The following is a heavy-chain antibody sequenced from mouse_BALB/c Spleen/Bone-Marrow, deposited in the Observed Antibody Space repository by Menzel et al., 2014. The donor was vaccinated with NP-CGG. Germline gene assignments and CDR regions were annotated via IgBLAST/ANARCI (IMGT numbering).Heavy chain of an antibody. CDR1: GFTFTDYY. D-gene: IGHD1-3*01. Sequence: EVKLMESGGGLVQPGGSLRLSCATSGFTFTDYYMNWVRQPPGKALEWLGFIRNKANGYTTEYSTSVKGRFTNSRDNSQSILYLQMNTLRGEDSATYYCARDKGSVSFDYWGQGTTLTVSS. V-gene: IGHV7-3*02. CDR3: ARDKGSVSFDY. J-gene: IGHJ2*01. CDR2: IRNKANGYTT.